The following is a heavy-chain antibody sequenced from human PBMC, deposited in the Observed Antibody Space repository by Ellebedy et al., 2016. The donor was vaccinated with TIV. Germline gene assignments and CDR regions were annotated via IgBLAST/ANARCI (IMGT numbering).Heavy chain of an antibody. CDR3: ASLEMATILDAFDI. Sequence: GSLRLSCAVYGGSISSYYWSWIRQPPGKGLEWIGYIYYSGSTYYNPSLKSRVTISVDTSKNQFSLKLSSVTAADTAVYYCASLEMATILDAFDIWGQGTKVTVSS. CDR1: GGSISSYY. CDR2: IYYSGST. V-gene: IGHV4-59*08. J-gene: IGHJ3*02. D-gene: IGHD5-24*01.